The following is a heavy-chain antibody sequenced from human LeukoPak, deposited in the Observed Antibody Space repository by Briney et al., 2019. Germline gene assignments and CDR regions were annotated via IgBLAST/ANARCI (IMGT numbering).Heavy chain of an antibody. D-gene: IGHD3-16*02. CDR1: GFTFRSYS. CDR3: ARESYDYVWGSYRYTTDYYYYMDV. Sequence: GGSLRLSCAASGFTFRSYSMNWVRQAPGKGLEWVSYISSSSSTIYYADSVKGRFTISRDNAKNSLYLQMNSLRAEDTAVYYCARESYDYVWGSYRYTTDYYYYMDVWGKGTTVTVSS. V-gene: IGHV3-48*01. CDR2: ISSSSSTI. J-gene: IGHJ6*03.